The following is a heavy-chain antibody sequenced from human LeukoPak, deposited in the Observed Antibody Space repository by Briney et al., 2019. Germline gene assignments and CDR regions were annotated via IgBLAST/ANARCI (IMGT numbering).Heavy chain of an antibody. Sequence: GRSLRLSCAASGFTFSSYAMHWVRQAPGKGLEWVAVISYDGSNKYYADSVKGRFTISRDNSKNTLYLQMNSLRAEDTAVYYCAKDAESWGIYGCDAFDIWGQGTMVTVSS. J-gene: IGHJ3*02. CDR2: ISYDGSNK. D-gene: IGHD2/OR15-2a*01. V-gene: IGHV3-30*04. CDR1: GFTFSSYA. CDR3: AKDAESWGIYGCDAFDI.